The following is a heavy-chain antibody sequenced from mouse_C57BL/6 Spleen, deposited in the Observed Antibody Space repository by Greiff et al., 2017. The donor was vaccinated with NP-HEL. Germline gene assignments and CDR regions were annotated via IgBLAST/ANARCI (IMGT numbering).Heavy chain of an antibody. D-gene: IGHD2-4*01. CDR1: GYTFTDYN. CDR3: ARSGNYYDYDLYAMDY. J-gene: IGHJ4*01. V-gene: IGHV1-18*01. Sequence: EVQLQQSGPELVKPGASVTIPCKASGYTFTDYNMDWVKQSPGKSLEWIGDITPNNGGTIYNQKFKGKATLTVDKSSSTAYMELRSLTSEDTAVYYCARSGNYYDYDLYAMDYWGQGTSVTVSS. CDR2: ITPNNGGT.